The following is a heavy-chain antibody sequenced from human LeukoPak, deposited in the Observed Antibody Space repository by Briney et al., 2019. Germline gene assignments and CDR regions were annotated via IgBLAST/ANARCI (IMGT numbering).Heavy chain of an antibody. CDR1: GFTFSSYS. D-gene: IGHD3-16*02. CDR3: ARGLVNDGLDY. CDR2: VSSSSSTI. V-gene: IGHV3-48*01. Sequence: GGSLRLSCAASGFTFSSYSMNWVRQAPGKGLEWVSYVSSSSSTIYYADSVKGRFTISRDNAKNSLYLQMNSLRAEDTAVYYCARGLVNDGLDYWGQGTLVTVSS. J-gene: IGHJ4*02.